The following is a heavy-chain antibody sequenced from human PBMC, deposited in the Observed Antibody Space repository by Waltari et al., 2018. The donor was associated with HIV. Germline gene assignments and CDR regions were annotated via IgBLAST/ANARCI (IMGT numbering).Heavy chain of an antibody. J-gene: IGHJ4*02. CDR3: ARVRRPSGSYYLSY. V-gene: IGHV1-8*01. Sequence: QVQLVQSGAEVKKPGASVKVSCKASGYTLTSYNIYWVRQAPGQGLEWMGWMNPNTGDTAYAQKFQGRVTMTRNTSMSTAYMELSSLRSEDTAVYYCARVRRPSGSYYLSYWGQGTLVTVSS. D-gene: IGHD1-26*01. CDR2: MNPNTGDT. CDR1: GYTLTSYN.